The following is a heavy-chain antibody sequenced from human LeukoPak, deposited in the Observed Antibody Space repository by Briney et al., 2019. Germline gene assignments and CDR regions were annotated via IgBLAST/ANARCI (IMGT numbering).Heavy chain of an antibody. Sequence: PSETLSLTCTVSGGSISSGGYYWSWIRQHPGKGLEWIGYMYYSGSTYYNPSLKSRVTISVDTSKNQFSLKLSSVTAADTAVYYCARDALPPSGYYYYGMDVWGQGTTVTVSS. CDR3: ARDALPPSGYYYYGMDV. V-gene: IGHV4-31*03. CDR2: MYYSGST. D-gene: IGHD7-27*01. J-gene: IGHJ6*02. CDR1: GGSISSGGYY.